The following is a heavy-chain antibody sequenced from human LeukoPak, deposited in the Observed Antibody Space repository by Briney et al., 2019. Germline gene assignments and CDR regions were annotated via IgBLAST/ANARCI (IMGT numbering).Heavy chain of an antibody. CDR3: ATEKGLLLDS. Sequence: ASVKVSCKVSGYSLSELSTHWVRQAPGQGLEWMGGFDPGDDETIYAQKFQGRVTMTEDTSTDTAYLELSSLRSEDTAVYFCATEKGLLLDSWGQGTPVTVSS. V-gene: IGHV1-24*01. J-gene: IGHJ5*01. CDR1: GYSLSELS. CDR2: FDPGDDET. D-gene: IGHD1-26*01.